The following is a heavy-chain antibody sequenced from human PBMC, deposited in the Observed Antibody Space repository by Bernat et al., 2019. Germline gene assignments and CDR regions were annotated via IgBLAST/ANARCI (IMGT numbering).Heavy chain of an antibody. CDR1: GGSISSSSYY. CDR3: ARLEYYDFWSGPGYFDY. Sequence: QLQLQESGPGLVKPSETLSLTCTVSGGSISSSSYYWGWIRQPPGKGLEWIGSIYYSGSTYYNPSLKSRVTISVDMSKNQFSLKLSSVTAADTAVYYCARLEYYDFWSGPGYFDYWGQGTLVTVSS. D-gene: IGHD3-3*01. J-gene: IGHJ4*02. CDR2: IYYSGST. V-gene: IGHV4-39*01.